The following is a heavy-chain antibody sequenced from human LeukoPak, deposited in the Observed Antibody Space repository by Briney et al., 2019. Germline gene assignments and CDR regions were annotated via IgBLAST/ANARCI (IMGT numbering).Heavy chain of an antibody. J-gene: IGHJ4*02. CDR3: ARAEGYSGYDPFDY. CDR2: IIPILGIA. CDR1: GGTFSSYA. D-gene: IGHD5-12*01. Sequence: SVKVSCKASGGTFSSYAISWVRQAPGQGLEWMGRIIPILGIANYAQKFQGRVTITADESTSTAYMELSSLRSEDTAVYYCARAEGYSGYDPFDYWGQGTLVTVSS. V-gene: IGHV1-69*04.